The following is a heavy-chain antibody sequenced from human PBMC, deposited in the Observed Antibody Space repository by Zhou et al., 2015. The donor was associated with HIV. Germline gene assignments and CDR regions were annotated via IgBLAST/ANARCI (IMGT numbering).Heavy chain of an antibody. CDR1: GYTFTSYY. CDR2: INPSGGGT. CDR3: ARDILVVSYDTSGPGDY. D-gene: IGHD3-22*01. Sequence: QVQLVQSGAEVKKPGASVKVSCKASGYTFTSYYIHWVRQAPGQGLEWMGIINPSGGGTSYAQKFQGRLTMTRDTSTSTVYMELSSLRSEDTAVYYCARDILVVSYDTSGPGDYWGQGTLVTVSS. V-gene: IGHV1-46*01. J-gene: IGHJ4*02.